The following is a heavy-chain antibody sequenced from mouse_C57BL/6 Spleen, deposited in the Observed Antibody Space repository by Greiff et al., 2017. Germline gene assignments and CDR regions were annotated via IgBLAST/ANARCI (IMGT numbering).Heavy chain of an antibody. CDR3: ASDYDGFAY. CDR2: ISYDGSN. J-gene: IGHJ3*01. D-gene: IGHD2-4*01. Sequence: DVHLVESGPGLVKPSQSLSLTCSVTGYSITSGYYWNWIRQFPGNKLEWMGYISYDGSNNYNPSLKNRISITRDTSKNQFFLKLNSVTTEDTATYYCASDYDGFAYWGQGTLVTVSA. V-gene: IGHV3-6*01. CDR1: GYSITSGYY.